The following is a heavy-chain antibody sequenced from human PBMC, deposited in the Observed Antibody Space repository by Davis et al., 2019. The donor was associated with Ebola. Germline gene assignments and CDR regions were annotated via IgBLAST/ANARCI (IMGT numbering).Heavy chain of an antibody. J-gene: IGHJ6*02. Sequence: HSQTLSLTCDISGDSVSINSAGWNWIRQSPSRGLEWLGRTYYNSKWYHDYAVSVKSRISINADTSKNQLSLQLNSVTPEDTAVYYCVRGWGRSGLDVWGQGTTVTVSS. V-gene: IGHV6-1*01. CDR1: GDSVSINSAG. CDR2: TYYNSKWYH. D-gene: IGHD3-16*01. CDR3: VRGWGRSGLDV.